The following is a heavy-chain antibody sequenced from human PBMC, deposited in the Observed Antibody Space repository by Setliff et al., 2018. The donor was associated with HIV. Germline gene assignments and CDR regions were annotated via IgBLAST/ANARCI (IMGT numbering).Heavy chain of an antibody. CDR1: GGSISSYC. D-gene: IGHD3-10*01. J-gene: IGHJ5*02. CDR3: ARRIDNSGSLPAKNWFDT. V-gene: IGHV4-4*09. CDR2: IFASGSS. Sequence: PWETLSLTCTVSGGSISSYCWNWIRQPPGKGLEWIGYIFASGSSLYNPSLQSRVSISIDTSKNQFSLKLSSVTAADTAVYYCARRIDNSGSLPAKNWFDTWGQGRLVTVSS.